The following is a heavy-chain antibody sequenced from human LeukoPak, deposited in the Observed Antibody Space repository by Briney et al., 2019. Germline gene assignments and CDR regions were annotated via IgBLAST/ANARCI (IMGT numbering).Heavy chain of an antibody. J-gene: IGHJ5*02. CDR2: ISAYNGNT. V-gene: IGHV1-18*01. CDR1: GYTFTSYG. D-gene: IGHD5-24*01. CDR3: ARAEGFRVLGWLGSNSFDP. Sequence: ASVKVSCKASGYTFTSYGISWVRQAPGQGLEWMGWISAYNGNTNYAQKLQGRVTMTTDTSTSTAYMELRSLRSDDTAVYYCARAEGFRVLGWLGSNSFDPWGLGTLVTVSS.